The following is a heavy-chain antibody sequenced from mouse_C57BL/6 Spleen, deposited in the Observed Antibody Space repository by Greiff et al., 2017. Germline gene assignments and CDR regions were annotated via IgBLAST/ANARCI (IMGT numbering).Heavy chain of an antibody. D-gene: IGHD4-1*02. CDR3: ARGGLYTQLEENFDY. CDR2: INPYNGGT. V-gene: IGHV1-19*01. J-gene: IGHJ2*01. Sequence: VQLQQSGPVLVKPGASVKMSCKASGYTFTDYYMNWVKQSHGKSLEWIGVINPYNGGTSYNQKFKGKATLTVDKSSSTAYMELNSLTSEDSAVYYCARGGLYTQLEENFDYWGQGTTLTVSS. CDR1: GYTFTDYY.